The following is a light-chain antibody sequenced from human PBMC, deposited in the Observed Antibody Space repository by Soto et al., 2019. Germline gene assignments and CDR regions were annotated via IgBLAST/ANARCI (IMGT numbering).Light chain of an antibody. CDR1: QSVSSD. J-gene: IGKJ5*01. CDR3: QQRSNWPPFT. V-gene: IGKV3-11*01. Sequence: EIVMTQSPATLSVSPGERATLACRASQSVSSDLAWYQQHPGQAPRLFLYGASTRAPGIPARFSGSGSGTDFTLTISSLEPEDFAVYYCQQRSNWPPFTFGQGTRLEIK. CDR2: GAS.